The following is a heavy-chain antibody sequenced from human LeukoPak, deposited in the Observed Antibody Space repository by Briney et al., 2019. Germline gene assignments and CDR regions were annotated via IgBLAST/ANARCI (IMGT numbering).Heavy chain of an antibody. CDR1: VYTFTGYR. Sequence: ASVKVSCKASVYTFTGYRIHWVRQAPGQGLEWMGRINPYSGDTNFAQKFQGRVTMTMDTSITTAYMDLSSLTPDDTAVYFCARDQGSLTRSWYTGYWGQGTQVTVSS. J-gene: IGHJ4*02. CDR2: INPYSGDT. CDR3: ARDQGSLTRSWYTGY. V-gene: IGHV1-2*06. D-gene: IGHD6-13*01.